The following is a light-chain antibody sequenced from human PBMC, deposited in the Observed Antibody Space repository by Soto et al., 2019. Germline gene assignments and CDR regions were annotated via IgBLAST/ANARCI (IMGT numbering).Light chain of an antibody. J-gene: IGKJ3*01. CDR3: KQYNSYSAIT. CDR2: DAS. Sequence: DIQMTQSPSTLSASVGDRVTITCRASQSISSWLAWYQQKPGKAPKLLIYDASSLESGVPSRFSGSGSGTEFTLTISSLQPDDFSTYYCKQYNSYSAITFGPGTKLDIK. CDR1: QSISSW. V-gene: IGKV1-5*01.